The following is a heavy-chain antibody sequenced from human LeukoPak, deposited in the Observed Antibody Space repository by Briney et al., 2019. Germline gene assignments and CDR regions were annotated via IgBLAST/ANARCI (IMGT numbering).Heavy chain of an antibody. D-gene: IGHD5-18*01. J-gene: IGHJ4*02. CDR3: ARGRGYSYGYDY. V-gene: IGHV3-21*01. CDR1: GFTFSSYS. CDR2: ISSSSSYV. Sequence: GGSLRLSCAASGFTFSSYSMNWVRQAPGKGLEWVSSISSSSSYVYYADSVKGRFTISRDNAKNSLYLQMNSLRAEDTAVYYCARGRGYSYGYDYWGQRTLVTVSS.